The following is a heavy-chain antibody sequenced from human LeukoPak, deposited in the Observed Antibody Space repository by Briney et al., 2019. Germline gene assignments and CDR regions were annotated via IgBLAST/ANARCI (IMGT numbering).Heavy chain of an antibody. D-gene: IGHD3-10*01. CDR2: INHSGST. Sequence: SETLSLTCAVYGGSFSGYYWSWIRQPPGKGLEWIREINHSGSTNYNPSLKSRVTISVDTSKNQFSLKLSSVTAADTAVYYCARRMVRGVTLGYWGQGTLVTVSS. V-gene: IGHV4-34*01. CDR3: ARRMVRGVTLGY. J-gene: IGHJ4*02. CDR1: GGSFSGYY.